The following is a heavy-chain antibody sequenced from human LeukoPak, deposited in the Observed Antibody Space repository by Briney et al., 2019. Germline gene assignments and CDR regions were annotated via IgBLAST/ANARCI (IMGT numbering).Heavy chain of an antibody. J-gene: IGHJ3*01. CDR3: VKDHSGPGRAFDV. Sequence: GGSLRLSCAGSGFSFSGTWMHWLRQVPGEGPVWVSGMKGDGSEINYADSVKGRFTISRDNDRNTLHLQMNSLRVEDTAVYYCVKDHSGPGRAFDVWGQGTKVTVSA. CDR1: GFSFSGTW. D-gene: IGHD2-21*01. CDR2: MKGDGSEI. V-gene: IGHV3-74*01.